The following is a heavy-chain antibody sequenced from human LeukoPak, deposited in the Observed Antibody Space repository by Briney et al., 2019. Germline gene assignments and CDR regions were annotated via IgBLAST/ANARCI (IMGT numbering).Heavy chain of an antibody. V-gene: IGHV3-66*04. CDR2: IYSGGST. J-gene: IGHJ5*02. CDR1: EFSVGSNY. D-gene: IGHD3-22*01. CDR3: ARLGWLLPPYNWFDP. Sequence: PGGSLRLSCAASEFSVGSNYMTWVRQAPGKGLEWVSLIYSGGSTYYADSVKGRFTISRDNSKNTLYLQMNSLRAEDTAVYYCARLGWLLPPYNWFDPWGQGTLVTVSS.